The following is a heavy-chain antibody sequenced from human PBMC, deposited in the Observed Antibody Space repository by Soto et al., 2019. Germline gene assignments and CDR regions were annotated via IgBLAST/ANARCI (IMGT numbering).Heavy chain of an antibody. J-gene: IGHJ4*02. CDR2: ISSGSSDT. Sequence: XGFLRLACESSGFTLSSTSMNWVRQVPGKGLDWVASISSGSSDTWYADSVKGRFITSRDNAQNSLFLQMNTLRPEDKAMYYCARVANWGPGPQGTVSS. CDR1: GFTLSSTS. CDR3: ARVAN. V-gene: IGHV3-21*01.